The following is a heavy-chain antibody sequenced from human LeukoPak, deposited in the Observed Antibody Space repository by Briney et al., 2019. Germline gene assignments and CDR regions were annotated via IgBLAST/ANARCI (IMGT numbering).Heavy chain of an antibody. V-gene: IGHV4-34*01. Sequence: SETLSLTCAVYGGSFSGYYWSWIRQPPGKGLDWIGEINHSGSTNYNPSLKSRVTISVDTSKNQFSLKLSSVTAADTAVYYCARVEGAEPDYCSSTSCYRALHWFDPWGQGTLVTVSS. D-gene: IGHD2-2*01. J-gene: IGHJ5*02. CDR2: INHSGST. CDR3: ARVEGAEPDYCSSTSCYRALHWFDP. CDR1: GGSFSGYY.